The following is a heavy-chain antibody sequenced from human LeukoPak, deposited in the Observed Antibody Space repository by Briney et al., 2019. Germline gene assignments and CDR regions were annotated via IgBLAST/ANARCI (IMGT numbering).Heavy chain of an antibody. CDR1: GYTFSDFG. V-gene: IGHV1-18*01. D-gene: IGHD3-16*01. CDR2: ISGYNGNT. Sequence: ASVKVSCKASGYTFSDFGISWVRQAPGQGLEWVGWISGYNGNTKYAQKLQARVIMTTDTFTSTAYMELRSLRSDDTAVFYCARDRGYSYAYSNQRSLNFDYWGQGTLVTVSS. CDR3: ARDRGYSYAYSNQRSLNFDY. J-gene: IGHJ4*02.